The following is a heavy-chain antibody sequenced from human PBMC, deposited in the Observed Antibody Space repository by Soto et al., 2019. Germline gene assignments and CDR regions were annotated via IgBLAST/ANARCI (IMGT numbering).Heavy chain of an antibody. J-gene: IGHJ6*03. Sequence: QVQLVQSGAEVKKPGSSVKVSCKASGGTFSSYTISWVRQAPGQGLEWMGRIIPILGIANYTQKLQGRVTITADKSTSTAYMELSSLRSEDTAVYYCARDTAAGNYYYYYYMDVWGKGTTVTVS. CDR2: IIPILGIA. CDR3: ARDTAAGNYYYYYYMDV. CDR1: GGTFSSYT. D-gene: IGHD6-13*01. V-gene: IGHV1-69*08.